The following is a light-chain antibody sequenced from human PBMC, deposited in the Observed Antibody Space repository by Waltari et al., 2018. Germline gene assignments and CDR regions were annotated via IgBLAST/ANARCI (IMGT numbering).Light chain of an antibody. CDR1: QGIANF. CDR2: YAS. V-gene: IGKV1-27*01. J-gene: IGKJ1*01. CDR3: QKCDSVPWT. Sequence: DIQMTQSLSSLSASVGDRVTITCRASQGIANFLAWFQQRPGNVPQLLIHYASTLQSGVPSRFSGSVSGTYFTLTISNLQPEDVATYYCQKCDSVPWTFGQGTKMEIK.